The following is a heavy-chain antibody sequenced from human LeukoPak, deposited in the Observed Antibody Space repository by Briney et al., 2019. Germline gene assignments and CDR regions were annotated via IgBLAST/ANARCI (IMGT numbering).Heavy chain of an antibody. V-gene: IGHV1-2*06. D-gene: IGHD3-22*01. J-gene: IGHJ4*02. Sequence: GASVTVSCKASGYTFTGYYMHWVRQAPGQGLEWMGRINPNSGGTNYAQKFQGRVTMTRDTSTSTVYMELSSLRSEDTAVYYCARDFWYYYDSSGYYYDYWGQGTLVTVSS. CDR1: GYTFTGYY. CDR2: INPNSGGT. CDR3: ARDFWYYYDSSGYYYDY.